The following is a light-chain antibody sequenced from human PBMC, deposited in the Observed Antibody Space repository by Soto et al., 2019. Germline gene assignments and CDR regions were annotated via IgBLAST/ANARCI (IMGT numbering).Light chain of an antibody. CDR3: QQYNSYST. V-gene: IGKV1-5*01. Sequence: DIQMPQSPSTLSASVGDRVTITCRASQSISSWLAWYQQKPGKAPKLLIYDASSLESGVPSRFSGSGSGTEFTLTISSLQPDDFATYYCQQYNSYSTLGQGTKVDIK. J-gene: IGKJ2*01. CDR2: DAS. CDR1: QSISSW.